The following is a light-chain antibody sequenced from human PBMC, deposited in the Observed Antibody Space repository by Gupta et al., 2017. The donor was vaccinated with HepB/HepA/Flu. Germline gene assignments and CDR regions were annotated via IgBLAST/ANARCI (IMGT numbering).Light chain of an antibody. J-gene: IGLJ2*01. Sequence: QSALTQPASVSGSPGPAITISCTGTSNDVGAYNFVSWYQHHPDKAPELMIYEVTKRPSGVSNRFSGSKSGNTASLTISGLQPEDEADYYCCSYVGSSTVVFGGGTKLTVL. CDR2: EVT. CDR3: CSYVGSSTVV. CDR1: SNDVGAYNF. V-gene: IGLV2-23*02.